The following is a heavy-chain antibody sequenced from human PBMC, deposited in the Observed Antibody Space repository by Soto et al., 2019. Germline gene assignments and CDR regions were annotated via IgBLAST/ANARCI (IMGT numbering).Heavy chain of an antibody. CDR2: IFHSGST. J-gene: IGHJ6*02. V-gene: IGHV4-30-4*01. D-gene: IGHD3-22*01. CDR3: AREGGYFDSSGSGVYHYRGVDV. Sequence: PSETLSLTCTVSGGSINSGDYYWTWVRQPPGKGLEWIGNIFHSGSTYYTPSLQSRVTISLDTSKNHFSLKLSSVTAADTAVYYCAREGGYFDSSGSGVYHYRGVDVWGQGTTVTVSS. CDR1: GGSINSGDYY.